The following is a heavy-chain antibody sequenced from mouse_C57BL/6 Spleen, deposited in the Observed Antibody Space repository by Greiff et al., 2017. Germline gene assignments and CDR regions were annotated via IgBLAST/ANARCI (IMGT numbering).Heavy chain of an antibody. J-gene: IGHJ4*01. D-gene: IGHD2-4*01. Sequence: EVHLVESGPELVKPGASVKMSCKASGYTFTDYNMHWVKQSHGKSLEWIGYINPNNGGTSYNQKFKGKATLTVNKSSSTAYMELRSLTSEDSAVYYCATYDYGDYYAMDYWGQGTSVTVSS. V-gene: IGHV1-22*01. CDR3: ATYDYGDYYAMDY. CDR2: INPNNGGT. CDR1: GYTFTDYN.